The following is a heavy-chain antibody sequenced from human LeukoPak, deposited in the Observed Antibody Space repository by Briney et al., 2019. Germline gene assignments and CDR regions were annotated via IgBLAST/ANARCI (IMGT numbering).Heavy chain of an antibody. V-gene: IGHV3-20*04. CDR1: GFTFDDYA. D-gene: IGHD2-2*01. CDR3: ARVQGYCSSTSCYFDY. Sequence: GGSLRLSCAASGFTFDDYAMHWVRQAPGKGLEWVSGINWNGGSTGYADSVKGRFTISRDNAKNSLYLQMNSLRAEDTALYYCARVQGYCSSTSCYFDYWGQGTLVTVSS. J-gene: IGHJ4*02. CDR2: INWNGGST.